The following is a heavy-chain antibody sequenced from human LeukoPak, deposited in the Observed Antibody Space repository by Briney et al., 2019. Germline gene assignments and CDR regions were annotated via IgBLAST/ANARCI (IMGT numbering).Heavy chain of an antibody. CDR2: IYPGDSDT. J-gene: IGHJ4*02. Sequence: GESLKISCKGSGYSFTSYWIGWVRQMPGKGLEWMGIIYPGDSDTRYTPSFQGQVTISADKSISTAYLQWSSLKASDTAMYYCARPTYYGSGTFGRWDYWGQGTLVTASS. CDR1: GYSFTSYW. CDR3: ARPTYYGSGTFGRWDY. V-gene: IGHV5-51*01. D-gene: IGHD3-10*01.